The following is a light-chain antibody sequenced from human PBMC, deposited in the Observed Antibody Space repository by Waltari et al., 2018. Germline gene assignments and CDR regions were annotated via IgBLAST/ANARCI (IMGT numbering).Light chain of an antibody. J-gene: IGKJ1*01. CDR1: QRLLQNNGYYY. CDR3: MQTLQSLWT. Sequence: DIVMTQSPLSLPVTPGEPASISCRSSQRLLQNNGYYYLDLYLQKPGQSPQLLIYLGSNRASGVPDRFSGSASGTDFTLKISRVEAEDVGVYYCMQTLQSLWTFGQGTKVEVK. V-gene: IGKV2-28*01. CDR2: LGS.